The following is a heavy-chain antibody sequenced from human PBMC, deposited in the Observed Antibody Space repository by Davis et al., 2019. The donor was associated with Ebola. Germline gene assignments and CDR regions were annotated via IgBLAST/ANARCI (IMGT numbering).Heavy chain of an antibody. V-gene: IGHV1-2*06. Sequence: ASVKVSCKASGYTFASYYMHWVRQAPGQGLEWMGRINPNSGGTNYAQKFQGRVTLTRDTSISTAYMELRSLRSDDTAVYYCARAIGYDSSGYYYRGFDYWGQGTLVTVSS. J-gene: IGHJ4*02. CDR1: GYTFASYY. CDR2: INPNSGGT. D-gene: IGHD3-22*01. CDR3: ARAIGYDSSGYYYRGFDY.